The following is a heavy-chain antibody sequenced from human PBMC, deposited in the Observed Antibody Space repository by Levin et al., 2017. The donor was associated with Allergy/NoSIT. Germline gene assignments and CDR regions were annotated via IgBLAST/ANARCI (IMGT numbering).Heavy chain of an antibody. CDR2: IKQDGSQK. Sequence: LTGGSLRLSCEASGFIFTNYWMSWVRQAPGQGLEWLANIKQDGSQKYYVDPVKGRFTISRDNARNSVYLQMNSLRAEDTAVYFCASQRNYGDYDYWGQGTLVTVSS. CDR1: GFIFTNYW. J-gene: IGHJ4*02. D-gene: IGHD4-17*01. V-gene: IGHV3-7*01. CDR3: ASQRNYGDYDY.